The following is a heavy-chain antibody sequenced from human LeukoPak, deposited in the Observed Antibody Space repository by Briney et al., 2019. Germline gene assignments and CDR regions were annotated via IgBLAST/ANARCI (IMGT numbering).Heavy chain of an antibody. CDR3: ARYQYYYDSSGYFLGAFDI. V-gene: IGHV4-39*07. D-gene: IGHD3-22*01. J-gene: IGHJ3*02. CDR1: GASISSSSYY. Sequence: SETLSLTCSVSGASISSSSYYWGWLRQSPGKGLEGIGSIYYSGSTYYNPTLKSRYAISVDSSKSQFSLKLTSVTAADTAVYYCARYQYYYDSSGYFLGAFDIWGQGTMVTVSS. CDR2: IYYSGST.